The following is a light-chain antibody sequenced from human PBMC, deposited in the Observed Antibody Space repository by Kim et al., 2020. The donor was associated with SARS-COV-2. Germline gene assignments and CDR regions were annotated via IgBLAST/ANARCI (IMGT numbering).Light chain of an antibody. V-gene: IGKV4-1*01. CDR1: QSFLVSSNNQNY. CDR2: WAS. J-gene: IGKJ2*01. CDR3: QQYYSTPYT. Sequence: RATINCTSSQSFLVSSNNQNYLAWYQQKPGQPPKLLIYWASTREYGVPDRFSGSGSGTDFTLTISSLQAEDVAVYYCQQYYSTPYTFGQGTKLEI.